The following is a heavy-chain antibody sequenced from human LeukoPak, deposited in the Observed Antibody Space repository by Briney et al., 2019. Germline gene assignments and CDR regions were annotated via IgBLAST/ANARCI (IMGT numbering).Heavy chain of an antibody. CDR2: ISSNGGST. J-gene: IGHJ4*02. V-gene: IGHV3-64*04. D-gene: IGHD6-13*01. Sequence: PGGSLRLSCSASGFTFSSYAMHWVRQAPGKGLEYVSAISSNGGSTYYADSVKGRFTISRDNSKNTLYLQMNSLRTEDTAVYYCARGLYQQLVLDYWGQGTLVTVSS. CDR3: ARGLYQQLVLDY. CDR1: GFTFSSYA.